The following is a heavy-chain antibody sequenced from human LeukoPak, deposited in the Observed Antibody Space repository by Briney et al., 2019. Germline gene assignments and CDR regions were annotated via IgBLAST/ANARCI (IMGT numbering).Heavy chain of an antibody. V-gene: IGHV3-30*18. CDR2: ISYDGSNK. J-gene: IGHJ3*02. Sequence: PGRSLRLSCAASGFTFSSYGMHWVRQAPGKGLEWVAVISYDGSNKYYADSVKGRFTISRDNSKNTLYLQMNSLRAEDTAVYYCAKGVRVAVAEAAKDAFDIWGQGTMVTVSS. CDR3: AKGVRVAVAEAAKDAFDI. D-gene: IGHD6-19*01. CDR1: GFTFSSYG.